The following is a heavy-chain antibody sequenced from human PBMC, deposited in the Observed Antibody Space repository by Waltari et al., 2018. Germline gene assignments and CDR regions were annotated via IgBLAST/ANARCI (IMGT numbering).Heavy chain of an antibody. CDR3: AKGDSTDCVDY. CDR2: ISYDGSNK. Sequence: QVQLVESGGGVVQPGRSLRLSCAASGFTFSRYCMHWVRQAPGKGLEWVAVISYDGSNKYYADSVKGRFTISRDSSKNTLYLQMNSLRAEDTAVYYCAKGDSTDCVDYWGQGTLVTVSS. CDR1: GFTFSRYC. V-gene: IGHV3-30*18. D-gene: IGHD2-21*02. J-gene: IGHJ4*02.